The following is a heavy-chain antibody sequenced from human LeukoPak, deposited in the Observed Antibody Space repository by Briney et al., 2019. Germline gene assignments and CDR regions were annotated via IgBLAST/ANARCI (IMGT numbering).Heavy chain of an antibody. J-gene: IGHJ6*03. D-gene: IGHD6-13*01. CDR1: GGTFSSYA. CDR2: IIPIFGTA. V-gene: IGHV1-69*06. CDR3: ASGGSPRQLVPGHYYYYMDV. Sequence: ASVKVSCKASGGTFSSYAISWVRQAPGQGLEWMGGIIPIFGTANYAQKFQGRVTITADKSTSTAYMELSSLRSEDTAVYYCASGGSPRQLVPGHYYYYMDVWGKGTAVTVSS.